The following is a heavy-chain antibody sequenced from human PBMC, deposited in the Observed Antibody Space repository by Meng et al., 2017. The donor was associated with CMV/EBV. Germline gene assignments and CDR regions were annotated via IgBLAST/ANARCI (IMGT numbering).Heavy chain of an antibody. CDR1: GGSISSYY. V-gene: IGHV4-4*07. D-gene: IGHD6-13*01. CDR2: IYTSGST. CDR3: SREMPIAAAGCFDY. J-gene: IGHJ4*02. Sequence: QVREACPGLVKPSETPSLPCPVSGGSISSYYWSWIRQPAGKGLEWIGRIYTSGSTNYNPSLKSRVTMSVDTSKNQFSLKLSSVTAADTAVYYCSREMPIAAAGCFDYWGQGTLVTVSS.